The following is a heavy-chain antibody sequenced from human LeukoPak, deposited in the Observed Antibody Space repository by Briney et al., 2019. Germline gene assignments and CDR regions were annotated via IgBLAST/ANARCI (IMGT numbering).Heavy chain of an antibody. D-gene: IGHD6-13*01. CDR1: GGSISSYY. V-gene: IGHV4-4*07. CDR3: AGEGGIAGGCIGWFDP. CDR2: IYTSGST. J-gene: IGHJ5*02. Sequence: SETLSLTCTVSGGSISSYYWSWIRQPAGKGLEWIGRIYTSGSTNYNPSLKSRVTMSVDTSKNQFSLKLSSVTAADTAVYYCAGEGGIAGGCIGWFDPWGQGTLVTVSS.